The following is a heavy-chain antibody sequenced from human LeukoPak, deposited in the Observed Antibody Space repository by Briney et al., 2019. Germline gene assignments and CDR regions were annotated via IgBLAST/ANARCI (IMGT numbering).Heavy chain of an antibody. D-gene: IGHD1-14*01. CDR3: ASTAENLNAFDI. CDR2: IYYSGST. CDR1: GGSISSHY. Sequence: PSETLSLTCTVSGGSISSHYWSWIRQPPGKGLEWIGYIYYSGSTNYNPPLKSRVTISVDTSKNQFSLKLSSVTAADTAVYYCASTAENLNAFDIWGQGTMVTVSS. V-gene: IGHV4-59*11. J-gene: IGHJ3*02.